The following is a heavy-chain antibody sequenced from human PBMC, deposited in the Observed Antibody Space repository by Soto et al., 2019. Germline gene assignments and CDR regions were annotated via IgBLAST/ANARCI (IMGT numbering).Heavy chain of an antibody. D-gene: IGHD3-3*01. V-gene: IGHV3-33*01. J-gene: IGHJ4*02. Sequence: QVQLVESGRGVVQPGRSLRLSCAASGLTFSSYGMHWVRQAPGKGLEWVAVIWYDGSNKYYADYVKGRFTISRDNSKNALYLQMNSLRAEDTAVYYCAREGGYDFWSAYDFDYWGQGTLVTVSP. CDR1: GLTFSSYG. CDR3: AREGGYDFWSAYDFDY. CDR2: IWYDGSNK.